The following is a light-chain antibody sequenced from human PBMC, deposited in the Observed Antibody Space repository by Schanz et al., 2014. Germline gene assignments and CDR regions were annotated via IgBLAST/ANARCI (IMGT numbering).Light chain of an antibody. CDR3: QQYGSSQAWP. V-gene: IGKV3-15*01. CDR2: GAS. J-gene: IGKJ1*01. CDR1: QSVSSN. Sequence: EIVMTQSPATLSVSPGERATLSCRASQSVSSNLAWYQQNPGQAPRLLIYGASTRATGIPARFSGSGSGTEFTLTISSLQSEDFAVYYCQQYGSSQAWPFGQGTKVEIK.